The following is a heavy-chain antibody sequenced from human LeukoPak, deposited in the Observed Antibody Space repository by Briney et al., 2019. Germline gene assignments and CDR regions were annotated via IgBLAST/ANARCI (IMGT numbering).Heavy chain of an antibody. CDR1: GGSISSYY. Sequence: PSEILSLTCTVSGGSISSYYWSWIRQPPGKGLEWIGYIYYSGSTNYNPSLKSRVTISVDTSKNQFSLKLSSVTAADTAVYYRARDRGSGFDYWGQGTLVTVSS. CDR2: IYYSGST. D-gene: IGHD3-10*01. CDR3: ARDRGSGFDY. J-gene: IGHJ4*02. V-gene: IGHV4-59*01.